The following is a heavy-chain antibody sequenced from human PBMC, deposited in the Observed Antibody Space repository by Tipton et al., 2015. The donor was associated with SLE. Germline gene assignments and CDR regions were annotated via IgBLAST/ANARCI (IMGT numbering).Heavy chain of an antibody. V-gene: IGHV3-33*06. CDR2: IWYDGSNK. CDR3: AKDGSSGWHDY. CDR1: GFTFSSYG. D-gene: IGHD6-19*01. J-gene: IGHJ4*02. Sequence: QLVQSGGGVVQPGRSLRLSCAASGFTFSSYGMHWVRQAPGKGLEWVAVIWYDGSNKYYADSVKGRFTISRDNSKNTLYLQMNSLRAEDTAVYYCAKDGSSGWHDYWGQGTLVTVSS.